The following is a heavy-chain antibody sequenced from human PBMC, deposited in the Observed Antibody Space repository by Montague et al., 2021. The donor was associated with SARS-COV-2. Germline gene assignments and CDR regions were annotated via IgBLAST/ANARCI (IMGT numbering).Heavy chain of an antibody. CDR3: ARDVRYYYDQ. J-gene: IGHJ4*02. Sequence: SETLSLTCSVSGGSMSSYHWVWIRQPPGKGLEWIGYVSYRGSTNYNLSLKSRDTISLDASKNRFSLRVTSVTAADTAVYYCARDVRYYYDQWGQGILVTVSS. CDR1: GGSMSSYH. V-gene: IGHV4-59*01. D-gene: IGHD6-6*01. CDR2: VSYRGST.